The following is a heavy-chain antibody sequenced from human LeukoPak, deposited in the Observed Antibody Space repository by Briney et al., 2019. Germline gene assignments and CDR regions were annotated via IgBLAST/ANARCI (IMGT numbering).Heavy chain of an antibody. V-gene: IGHV4-59*12. CDR2: VYGSGYT. CDR3: ARVPFSSGKHYYYYGMDV. Sequence: PSETLSLTCTVSGASISGWYWSWIRQPPGKGLEWIGYVYGSGYTNYNPSLKSRVAMSIDTSKNHFSLKLSSVTAADTAVYYCARVPFSSGKHYYYYGMDVWGQGTTVTVSS. CDR1: GASISGWY. J-gene: IGHJ6*02. D-gene: IGHD3-22*01.